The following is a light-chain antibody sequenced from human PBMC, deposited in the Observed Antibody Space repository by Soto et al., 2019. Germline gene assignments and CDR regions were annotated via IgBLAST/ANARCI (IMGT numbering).Light chain of an antibody. Sequence: DIHMTHSPSTRSGSVGDRVTITCRANQTISSWLAWYQQKPGKAPKLLIYKASTLKSGVPSRFSGSGSGTEFTLTISSLQPDDFATYYCQHYNSYSEAFGQGTKVDIK. J-gene: IGKJ1*01. CDR3: QHYNSYSEA. CDR2: KAS. V-gene: IGKV1-5*03. CDR1: QTISSW.